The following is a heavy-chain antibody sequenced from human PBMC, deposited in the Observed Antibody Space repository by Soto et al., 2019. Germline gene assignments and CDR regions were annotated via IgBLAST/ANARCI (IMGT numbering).Heavy chain of an antibody. Sequence: EVQLLESGGGLVQPGGSLRLSCAASGFTFNNYAMTWVRQAPGKGLEWVSAISGGGDTTSYADSVKGRFTVSRDGSKNTLYMQTSSLRAGDTAIYYCAKGRGGSGSLTPRVDFWGQGTLVTVSS. V-gene: IGHV3-23*01. J-gene: IGHJ4*02. CDR1: GFTFNNYA. D-gene: IGHD3-10*01. CDR3: AKGRGGSGSLTPRVDF. CDR2: ISGGGDTT.